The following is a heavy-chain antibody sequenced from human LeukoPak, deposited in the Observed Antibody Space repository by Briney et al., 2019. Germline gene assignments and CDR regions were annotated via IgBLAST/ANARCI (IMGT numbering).Heavy chain of an antibody. Sequence: ASVKVSCKASGYTFTSYYMHWVRQAPGQGLEWMGWINPNSGGTNYAQKFQGRVTMTRDTSISTAYMELSRLRSDDTAVYYCAVPYYGSGSYYPNWFDPWGQGTLVTVSS. V-gene: IGHV1-2*02. J-gene: IGHJ5*02. D-gene: IGHD3-10*01. CDR2: INPNSGGT. CDR3: AVPYYGSGSYYPNWFDP. CDR1: GYTFTSYY.